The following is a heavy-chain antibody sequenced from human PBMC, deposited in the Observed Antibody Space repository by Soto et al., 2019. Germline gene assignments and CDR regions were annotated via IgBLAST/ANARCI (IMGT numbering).Heavy chain of an antibody. D-gene: IGHD1-26*01. Sequence: QVQLQESGPGLVKPPETLSLTCTFSGGSISAYYWSWIRQPPGKGLEWIGHIYYSGSTNYSPSLKSRVSISIDTSKRQFSLSLRSVTAADTAVYYCARVGSGSYYDFNWFDPWGQGKVVTVSS. J-gene: IGHJ5*02. CDR1: GGSISAYY. CDR3: ARVGSGSYYDFNWFDP. V-gene: IGHV4-59*01. CDR2: IYYSGST.